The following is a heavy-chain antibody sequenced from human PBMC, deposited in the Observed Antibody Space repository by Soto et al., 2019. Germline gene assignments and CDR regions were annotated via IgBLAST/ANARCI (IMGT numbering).Heavy chain of an antibody. Sequence: GSMKLCCAVSRFTFNDAWVTWVRQAPGKGLEWVGRIKRKIDGETTDYAAPVKGRFTISRDDSKNTLYLQMNSLKTEDTAMYYCTIGAGITEPDHWGQGTLVSVSS. D-gene: IGHD1-26*01. CDR2: IKRKIDGETT. V-gene: IGHV3-15*01. J-gene: IGHJ4*02. CDR1: RFTFNDAW. CDR3: TIGAGITEPDH.